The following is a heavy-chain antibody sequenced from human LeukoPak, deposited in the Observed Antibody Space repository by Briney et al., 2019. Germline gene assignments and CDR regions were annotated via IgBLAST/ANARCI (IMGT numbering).Heavy chain of an antibody. Sequence: AGSLRLYCAASSFTVSSNYMSWHPQAPGKGLKWVSVIYSGGSTYYAESVKGRFTISRDNSKNTLYLQMNSLRAEDTAVYYCARDERYYYDSSGYQCGMDVWGQGTTVTVSS. CDR3: ARDERYYYDSSGYQCGMDV. CDR2: IYSGGST. D-gene: IGHD3-22*01. J-gene: IGHJ6*02. CDR1: SFTVSSNY. V-gene: IGHV3-66*01.